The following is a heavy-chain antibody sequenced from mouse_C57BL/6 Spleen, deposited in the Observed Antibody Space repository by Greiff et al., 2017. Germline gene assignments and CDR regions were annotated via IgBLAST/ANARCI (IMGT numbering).Heavy chain of an antibody. Sequence: VQLQQPGAELVMPGASVKLSCKASGYTFTSYWMHWVKQRPGQGLEWIGEIDPSDSYTNYNQKFKGKSTLTVDKSSSTAYMQLSSLTSEDSAVYYCARREITTGYSNYLYYAMDYWGQGTSVTVSS. CDR2: IDPSDSYT. J-gene: IGHJ4*01. D-gene: IGHD2-5*01. V-gene: IGHV1-69*01. CDR3: ARREITTGYSNYLYYAMDY. CDR1: GYTFTSYW.